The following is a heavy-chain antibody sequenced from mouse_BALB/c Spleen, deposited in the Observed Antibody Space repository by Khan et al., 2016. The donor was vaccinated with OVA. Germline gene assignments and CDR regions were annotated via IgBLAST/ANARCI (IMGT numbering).Heavy chain of an antibody. CDR1: GYSITSGYY. CDR2: ISYDGSN. V-gene: IGHV3-6*02. D-gene: IGHD1-3*01. Sequence: EVQLQESGPGLVKPSQSLSLTCSVTGYSITSGYYWNWIRQFPGNKLEWMGYISYDGSNNYNPSLKNRISITRDTSKNQFFLKLNSVTTEDTATYYCARDYRSRYFDVWGAGTTVTVSS. J-gene: IGHJ1*01. CDR3: ARDYRSRYFDV.